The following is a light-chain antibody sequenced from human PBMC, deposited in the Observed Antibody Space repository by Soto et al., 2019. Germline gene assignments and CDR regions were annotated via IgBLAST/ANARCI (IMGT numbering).Light chain of an antibody. CDR3: HQHSHWPPCL. CDR2: GAS. J-gene: IGKJ1*01. Sequence: EVVLTQSPATLSLSPGELATLSCRASENVRTFVDWYQHKPGQAPRLLIYGASNRATGIPARFSGSGSGTDFTLTISNLEHEDFAVYYCHQHSHWPPCLFGQGTRGEI. V-gene: IGKV3-11*01. CDR1: ENVRTF.